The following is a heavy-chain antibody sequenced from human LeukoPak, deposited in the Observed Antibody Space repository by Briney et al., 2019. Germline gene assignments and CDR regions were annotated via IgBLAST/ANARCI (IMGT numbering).Heavy chain of an antibody. V-gene: IGHV1-69*01. D-gene: IGHD2-2*01. J-gene: IGHJ6*02. CDR2: IIPAPGTS. CDR1: GVTFINYA. CDR3: AGRYCINTGCPRGNYYYFGLDV. Sequence: ASVTVSCKASGVTFINYAVSWVRQAPGQGLEWMGGIIPAPGTSNYAQKFQGRATITADESTSTAYMELSSLRSDDTAVYYCAGRYCINTGCPRGNYYYFGLDVWGRGTTVTVSS.